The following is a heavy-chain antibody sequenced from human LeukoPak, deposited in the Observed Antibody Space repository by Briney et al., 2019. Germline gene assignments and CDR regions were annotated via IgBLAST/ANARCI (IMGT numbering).Heavy chain of an antibody. CDR2: IYYSGST. CDR3: ARSVYYYGSGRMDYYYMDV. CDR1: GGSISSYY. Sequence: SETLSLTCTVSGGSISSYYWNWIRQPPGKGLEWIGYIYYSGSTNYNPSLKSRVTISVDTSKNQFSLKLSSVTAADTAVYYCARSVYYYGSGRMDYYYMDVWGKGTTVTISS. D-gene: IGHD3-10*01. J-gene: IGHJ6*03. V-gene: IGHV4-59*01.